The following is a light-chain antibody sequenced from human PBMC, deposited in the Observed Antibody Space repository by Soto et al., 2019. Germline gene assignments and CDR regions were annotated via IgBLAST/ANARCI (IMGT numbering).Light chain of an antibody. J-gene: IGKJ4*01. V-gene: IGKV3D-15*01. CDR3: QQCNHWPLT. Sequence: EIVLTQSPGTLSLSPGERATLSCRASQSVSSSYLAWYRQKPGQAPRLLIYRASTRATGIPARFSGGGSGTEFTLNISSLQYEDFAVYYCQQCNHWPLTFGGGTKVDIK. CDR2: RAS. CDR1: QSVSSSY.